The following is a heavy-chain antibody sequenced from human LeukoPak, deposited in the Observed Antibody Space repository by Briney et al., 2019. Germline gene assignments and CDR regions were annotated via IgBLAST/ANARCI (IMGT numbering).Heavy chain of an antibody. J-gene: IGHJ5*02. CDR1: GGSIRTSGPY. V-gene: IGHV4-39*01. CDR3: ARSKLLPDWFDP. D-gene: IGHD2-21*01. Sequence: SETLSLTCTVSGGSIRTSGPYWGWIRQPPGRGLEWIGSIYYSGNTYYTPSLRSRLTVSLGTSKNQFSLNLSSVTAADTAVYYCARSKLLPDWFDPWGQGILVTVSS. CDR2: IYYSGNT.